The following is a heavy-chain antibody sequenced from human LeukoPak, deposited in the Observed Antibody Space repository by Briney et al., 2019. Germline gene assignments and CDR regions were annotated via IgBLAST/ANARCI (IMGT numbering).Heavy chain of an antibody. D-gene: IGHD6-6*01. CDR2: ISSSSTTI. CDR3: AGGESEYSSSGDFAY. V-gene: IGHV3-48*01. J-gene: IGHJ4*02. Sequence: GGSLRLSCAASGFTFSTHSMNWVRQAPGRGLEWVSYISSSSTTIYYADSVRGRFTISRDNARDSLYLQLNSLRAEDTAVYYCAGGESEYSSSGDFAYSSQGTLVTVSS. CDR1: GFTFSTHS.